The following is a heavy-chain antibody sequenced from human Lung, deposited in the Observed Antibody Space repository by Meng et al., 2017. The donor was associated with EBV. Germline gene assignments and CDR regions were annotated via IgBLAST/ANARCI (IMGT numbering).Heavy chain of an antibody. Sequence: HVQLLQSGPGVNTPVSQVKVSCNALESSFTVYYSYWVRQVPGQGLGWMGWINPNSGGTNYAQKFQGWVTMTRDTSISTAYMELSRLRADDTAVYYCARDWEGSWAVFDYWGQGTLVTVSS. D-gene: IGHD6-13*01. V-gene: IGHV1-2*04. J-gene: IGHJ4*02. CDR2: INPNSGGT. CDR1: ESSFTVYY. CDR3: ARDWEGSWAVFDY.